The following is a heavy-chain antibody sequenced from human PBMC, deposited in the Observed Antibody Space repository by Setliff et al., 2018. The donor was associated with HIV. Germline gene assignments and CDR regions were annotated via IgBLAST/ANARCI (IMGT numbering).Heavy chain of an antibody. CDR3: ARNSFPVGVTGTGPLFDY. J-gene: IGHJ4*02. CDR2: IIPIFSTS. CDR1: GYSFTTYA. D-gene: IGHD6-19*01. Sequence: SVKVSCKASGYSFTTYAISWVRQAPGQGLEWMGGIIPIFSTSNYAQRFQGRVTITADESTSTAYMELYNLRSEDTAVYYCARNSFPVGVTGTGPLFDYWGQGTLVTVSS. V-gene: IGHV1-69*13.